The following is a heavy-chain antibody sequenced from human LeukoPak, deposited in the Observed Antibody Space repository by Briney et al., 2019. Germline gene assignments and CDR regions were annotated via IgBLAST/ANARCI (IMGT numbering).Heavy chain of an antibody. Sequence: SETLSLTCTVSGDFVSSGSYYWGWIRQPPGKGLEWIAYIYYSGSTNFNPSLKSRVTMSIDASKNQFPLKLSSVTAADTAVYYCARITGCDGPSCHNYFDTWGQGTLVTVSS. CDR3: ARITGCDGPSCHNYFDT. V-gene: IGHV4-61*01. CDR1: GDFVSSGSYY. D-gene: IGHD2-2*02. CDR2: IYYSGST. J-gene: IGHJ4*02.